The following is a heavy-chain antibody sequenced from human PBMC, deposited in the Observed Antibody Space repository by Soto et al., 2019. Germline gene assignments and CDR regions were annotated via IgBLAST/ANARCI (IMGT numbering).Heavy chain of an antibody. V-gene: IGHV4-34*01. D-gene: IGHD3-3*01. CDR1: GGSFSSYY. Sequence: QVQLQQWGVGLLKPSETLSLTCAVYGGSFSSYYWSWIRQPPGKGLEWIGVINHSGSTNYDPSLKRRVATSIDTSKNQVSLTLSSVAAADTAVYYCARGEPRFMEWLLLSEYFDPWGQGTLVTVSS. J-gene: IGHJ5*02. CDR2: INHSGST. CDR3: ARGEPRFMEWLLLSEYFDP.